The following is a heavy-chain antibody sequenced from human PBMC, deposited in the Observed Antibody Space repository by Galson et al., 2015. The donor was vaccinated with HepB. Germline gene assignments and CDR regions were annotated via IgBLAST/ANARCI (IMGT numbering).Heavy chain of an antibody. CDR3: ARRVGGYNLDSQIYDL. Sequence: SLRLSCATSGFSFFDYAMSWVRQAPGKGLEWVSVISDSGDTTNYADSVKGRFIISRDNSKNILYLQMNSLRDEDTAVYYCARRVGGYNLDSQIYDLWGQGTLVTVSS. D-gene: IGHD5-24*01. J-gene: IGHJ5*02. CDR2: ISDSGDTT. V-gene: IGHV3-23*01. CDR1: GFSFFDYA.